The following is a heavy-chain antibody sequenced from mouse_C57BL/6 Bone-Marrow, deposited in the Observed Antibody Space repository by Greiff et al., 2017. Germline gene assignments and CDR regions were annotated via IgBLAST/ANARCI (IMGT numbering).Heavy chain of an antibody. J-gene: IGHJ4*01. V-gene: IGHV1-64*01. CDR1: GSTFTSYW. CDR2: IHPNSGST. D-gene: IGHD2-3*01. Sequence: QVQLQQPGAELVKPGASVKLSCKASGSTFTSYWMHWVKQRPGQGLEWIGMIHPNSGSTNYNEKFKSKATLTVDKSSSTAYMQLSSLTSEDSAVYYCARSRWLLNMDYWGQGTSVTVSS. CDR3: ARSRWLLNMDY.